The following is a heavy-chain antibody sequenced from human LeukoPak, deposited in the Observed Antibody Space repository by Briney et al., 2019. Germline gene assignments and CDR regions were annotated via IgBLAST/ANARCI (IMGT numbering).Heavy chain of an antibody. J-gene: IGHJ6*02. CDR3: AKGVALGSGLHYGMDV. Sequence: GGSLRLSCAASGFTFSSYAMSWVPQAPGKGLEWVSGISGSGGNTNYANTVKGRFTISRDNSKNTLYLQMNSLRAEDTAVYYCAKGVALGSGLHYGMDVWGQGTTVTVSS. V-gene: IGHV3-23*01. CDR2: ISGSGGNT. CDR1: GFTFSSYA. D-gene: IGHD3-10*01.